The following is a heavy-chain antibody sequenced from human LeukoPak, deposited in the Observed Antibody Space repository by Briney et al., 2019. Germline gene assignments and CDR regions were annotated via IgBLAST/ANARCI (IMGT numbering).Heavy chain of an antibody. CDR3: ARHTNQQLVGFDY. J-gene: IGHJ4*02. V-gene: IGHV4-59*08. CDR2: IYYSGST. D-gene: IGHD6-13*01. Sequence: SETLSLTCTVSGGSISSYYWSWIRQPPGKGLEWIGYIYYSGSTNYNPSLKSRVTISVDTSKNQFSLKLSSVTAADTAVYYCARHTNQQLVGFDYWGQGTLVTVSS. CDR1: GGSISSYY.